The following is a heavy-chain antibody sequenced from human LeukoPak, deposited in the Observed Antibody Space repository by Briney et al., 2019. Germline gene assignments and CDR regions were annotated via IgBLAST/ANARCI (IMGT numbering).Heavy chain of an antibody. CDR1: GFTFSSYS. J-gene: IGHJ4*02. Sequence: GGSLRLSCAASGFTFSSYSMNWVRQAPGKGLEWVSSISSSSSYIYYADSVKGRFTISRDNAKNSLYLQMNSLRAEDTAVYYCARGPGGTYYYDSSAPPEGYWGQGTLVTVSS. CDR2: ISSSSSYI. V-gene: IGHV3-21*01. D-gene: IGHD3-22*01. CDR3: ARGPGGTYYYDSSAPPEGY.